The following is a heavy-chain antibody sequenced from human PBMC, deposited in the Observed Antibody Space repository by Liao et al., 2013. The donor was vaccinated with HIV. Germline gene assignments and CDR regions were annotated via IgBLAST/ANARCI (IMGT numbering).Heavy chain of an antibody. Sequence: QVQLQQWGAGLLKPSETLSLTCAVYGGSFSGYYWSWIRQPPGKGLEWIGEINHSGSTNYNPSLKSRVTISVDTSKNQFSLKLSSVTAADTAVYYCARGLTRFTMVRGLLGFDYWGQGTLVTVSS. J-gene: IGHJ4*02. CDR1: GGSFSGYY. CDR3: ARGLTRFTMVRGLLGFDY. V-gene: IGHV4-34*01. D-gene: IGHD3-10*01. CDR2: INHSGST.